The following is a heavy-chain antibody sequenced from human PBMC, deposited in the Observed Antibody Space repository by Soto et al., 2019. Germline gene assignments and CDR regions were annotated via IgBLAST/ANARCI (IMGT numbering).Heavy chain of an antibody. CDR2: IYWNDDK. D-gene: IGHD6-19*01. V-gene: IGHV2-5*01. Sequence: SGPTLVNPTQTLTLTCTFSGFSLSTSGFGVGWIRQPPGKSLEWLALIYWNDDKRYSPSLKSRLTITKDTSKNQVVLTMTNMDPVDTATYYCAHIYSSGWYWGTRIGFDPWGQGTLVTASS. CDR3: AHIYSSGWYWGTRIGFDP. CDR1: GFSLSTSGFG. J-gene: IGHJ5*02.